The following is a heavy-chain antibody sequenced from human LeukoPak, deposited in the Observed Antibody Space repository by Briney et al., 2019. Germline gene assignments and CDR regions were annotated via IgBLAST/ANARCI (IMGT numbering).Heavy chain of an antibody. CDR3: ARDASGGDLPFDY. J-gene: IGHJ4*02. D-gene: IGHD2-21*02. CDR2: VSGGGETR. Sequence: GGSLRLSCAASGFTFSTFEMNWVRQAPGKGLEWLSYVSGGGETRYYADSVKGRFTISRDNGKNSLYLQMNSLRAEDTAVYYCARDASGGDLPFDYWGQGTLVTVSS. CDR1: GFTFSTFE. V-gene: IGHV3-48*03.